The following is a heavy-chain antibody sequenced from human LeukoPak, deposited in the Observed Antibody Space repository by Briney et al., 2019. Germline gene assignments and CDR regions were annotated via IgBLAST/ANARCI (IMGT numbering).Heavy chain of an antibody. CDR2: ISGSGGST. V-gene: IGHV3-23*01. CDR3: AKDIVPAAISYFDY. CDR1: GFTFSSYS. Sequence: GGSLRLSCAASGFTFSSYSMNWVRQAPGKGVEWVSAISGSGGSTYYADSVKGRFTISRDNSKNTLYLQMNSLRAEDTAVYYCAKDIVPAAISYFDYWGQGTLVTVSS. J-gene: IGHJ4*02. D-gene: IGHD2-2*02.